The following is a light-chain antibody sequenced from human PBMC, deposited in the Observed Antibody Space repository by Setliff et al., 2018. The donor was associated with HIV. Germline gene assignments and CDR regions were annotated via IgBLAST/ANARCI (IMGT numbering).Light chain of an antibody. CDR2: EVN. CDR3: SSYTSTNTWV. CDR1: SSDVGSYNR. Sequence: LTQPPSVSGSPRQSVTISCTGTSSDVGSYNRVSWYQQSPGTAPKLMIYEVNYRPSGVPDRFSGSKSGNTASLTISGLQAEDEASYYCSSYTSTNTWVFGTGTKVTVL. V-gene: IGLV2-18*02. J-gene: IGLJ1*01.